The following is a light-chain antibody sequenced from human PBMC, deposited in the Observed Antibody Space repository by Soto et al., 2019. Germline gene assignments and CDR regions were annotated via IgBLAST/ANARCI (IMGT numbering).Light chain of an antibody. V-gene: IGKV3-20*01. Sequence: ENVLLQSPGTLSLSPGERATLSCRASQSVSNNYLAWYQQKPGQAPRLLIYGASNRATGIPDRFSGSGSGTDFTLTISRLEPEDFAVYYCQQYGSPGTFGQGTKVDIK. CDR2: GAS. J-gene: IGKJ1*01. CDR1: QSVSNNY. CDR3: QQYGSPGT.